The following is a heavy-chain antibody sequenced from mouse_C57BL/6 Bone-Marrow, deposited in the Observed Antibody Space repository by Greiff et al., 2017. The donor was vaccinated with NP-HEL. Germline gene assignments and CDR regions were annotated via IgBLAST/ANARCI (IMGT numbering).Heavy chain of an antibody. D-gene: IGHD2-3*01. V-gene: IGHV1-63*01. J-gene: IGHJ3*01. CDR3: ARCDGYSPGFAY. Sequence: QVQLQQSGAELVRPGTSVKMSCKASGYTFPNYWIGWAKQRPGHGLEWIGDICPGGGYTNYHEKFKGQATLTADKSSSTAYMQFSSLTSEDSAIYYRARCDGYSPGFAYWGQGTLVTVSA. CDR1: GYTFPNYW. CDR2: ICPGGGYT.